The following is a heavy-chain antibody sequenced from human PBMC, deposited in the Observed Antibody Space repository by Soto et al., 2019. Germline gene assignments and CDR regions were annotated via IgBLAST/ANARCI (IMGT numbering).Heavy chain of an antibody. CDR1: GVSISSGNW. D-gene: IGHD3-22*01. CDR3: AGLVYDSYLNYLYFDF. CDR2: ILHGGTA. Sequence: AETLSLTCAVSGVSISSGNWCTWVRQSPQRGLEYIGEILHGGTANYYASVESRVAISVDTPKNQFSLKLTSVTAADTAIYFWAGLVYDSYLNYLYFDFWGQGTLVTVSS. J-gene: IGHJ4*02. V-gene: IGHV4-4*01.